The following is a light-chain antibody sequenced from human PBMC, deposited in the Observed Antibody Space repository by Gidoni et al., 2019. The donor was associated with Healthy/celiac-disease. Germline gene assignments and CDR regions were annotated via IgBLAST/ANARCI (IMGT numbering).Light chain of an antibody. CDR1: SGSIASNY. J-gene: IGLJ2*01. Sequence: NFMLTQPHSVSESPGKTVTISCTGSSGSIASNYVQWYQQRPGSATTTVIYEDNQRPSGVPDRFSGSIDSSSNSASLTISGLKTEDEADYYCQSYDSSNPVVFGGGTKLTVL. V-gene: IGLV6-57*02. CDR3: QSYDSSNPVV. CDR2: EDN.